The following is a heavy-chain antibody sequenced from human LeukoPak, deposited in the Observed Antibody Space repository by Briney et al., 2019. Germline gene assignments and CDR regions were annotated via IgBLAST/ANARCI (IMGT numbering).Heavy chain of an antibody. Sequence: SETLSLTCTVSGGSISSYFWSWIRQPPGKGLEWIGYVYYDGITNYNPSLKSRVSISLDTSKNQFSLRLNSVTAAETAVYYCASQLGGTTFHWGQGTLVTVSS. CDR3: ASQLGGTTFH. V-gene: IGHV4-59*01. J-gene: IGHJ4*02. CDR2: VYYDGIT. CDR1: GGSISSYF. D-gene: IGHD1/OR15-1a*01.